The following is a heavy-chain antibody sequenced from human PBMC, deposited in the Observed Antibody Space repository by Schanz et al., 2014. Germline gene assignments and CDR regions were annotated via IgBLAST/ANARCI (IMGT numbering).Heavy chain of an antibody. CDR3: ARDSLRGATGGYGMDV. V-gene: IGHV4-61*02. Sequence: QVQLQESGPGLVKPSQTLSLTCTVSGGSIRSGTYYWSWIRQPAGKGLEWIAEINHGGSTNYNPSLKSRVTISVDTSKNQFSLKLRSVTAADTAVYYCARDSLRGATGGYGMDVWGQGTTVTVSS. J-gene: IGHJ6*02. CDR1: GGSIRSGTYY. D-gene: IGHD2-8*02. CDR2: INHGGST.